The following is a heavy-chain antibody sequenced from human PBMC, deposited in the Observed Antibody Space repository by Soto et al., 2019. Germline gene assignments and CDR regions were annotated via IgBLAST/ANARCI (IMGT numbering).Heavy chain of an antibody. J-gene: IGHJ6*02. CDR1: GFTFSSYW. CDR2: INSDGSST. V-gene: IGHV3-74*01. D-gene: IGHD3-22*01. Sequence: EVQLVESGGGLVQPGGSLRLSCAASGFTFSSYWMHWVRQAPGKGLVWVSRINSDGSSTSYADSVKGRFTISRDNAKNTLYLQMNSLRAEDTAVYYCARRDSNFYYYYGMDVWGQGTTVTVSS. CDR3: ARRDSNFYYYYGMDV.